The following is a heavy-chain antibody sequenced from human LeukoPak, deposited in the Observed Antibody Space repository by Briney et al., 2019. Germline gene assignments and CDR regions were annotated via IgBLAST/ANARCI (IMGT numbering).Heavy chain of an antibody. V-gene: IGHV3-30*02. D-gene: IGHD5-24*01. CDR2: IRYDGSNK. Sequence: GGSLRLSCAASGFTFSSYGMHWVRQAPGKGLEWVAFIRYDGSNKYYADSVKGRFTISRDNSKTTLYLQMNSLRAEDTAVYYCAKDITIRDGYNPWGQGTLVTVSS. CDR3: AKDITIRDGYNP. J-gene: IGHJ5*02. CDR1: GFTFSSYG.